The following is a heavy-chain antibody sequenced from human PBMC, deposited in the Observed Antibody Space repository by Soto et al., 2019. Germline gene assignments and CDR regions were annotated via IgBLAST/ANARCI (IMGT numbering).Heavy chain of an antibody. CDR3: ATLDKEDV. CDR2: ISGSGGST. V-gene: IGHV3-23*01. J-gene: IGHJ6*02. Sequence: GGSLRLSCAASGFTFSSYAMSWVRQAPGKGLEWVSAISGSGGSTYYADSVKGRFTISRDNSKTPLYLQMNSLRGDDTAIYYSATLDKEDVWGPRNTVTVSS. CDR1: GFTFSSYA.